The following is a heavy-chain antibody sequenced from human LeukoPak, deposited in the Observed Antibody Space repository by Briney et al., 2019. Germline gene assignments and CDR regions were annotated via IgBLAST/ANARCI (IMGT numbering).Heavy chain of an antibody. CDR3: ARERGNWFDP. CDR1: GGSITTHC. Sequence: SETLSLTCTVSGGSITTHCWSWIRQPPGKGLEWIGYMYHTGSTKYNPSLQSRVTMSVDTSKSQVSLELSSVTAADTAVYYCARERGNWFDPWGQGTLVTVSS. V-gene: IGHV4-59*11. CDR2: MYHTGST. J-gene: IGHJ5*02.